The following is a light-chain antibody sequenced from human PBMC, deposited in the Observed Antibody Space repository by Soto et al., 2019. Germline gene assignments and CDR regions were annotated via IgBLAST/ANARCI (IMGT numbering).Light chain of an antibody. CDR2: GAS. CDR1: QSLASSS. CDR3: QQSGSSPPT. J-gene: IGKJ1*01. Sequence: EIVLTQSPGTLSLSPGETATLSCRASQSLASSSLAWYQQRLGQAPRLIIFGASNRATDIPDRFSGSGSGTNFPLSISRLEPEDFSVFYCQQSGSSPPTFGQGSKVDIK. V-gene: IGKV3-20*01.